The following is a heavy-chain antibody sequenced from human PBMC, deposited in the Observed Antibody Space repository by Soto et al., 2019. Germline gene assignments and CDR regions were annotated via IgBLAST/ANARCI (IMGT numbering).Heavy chain of an antibody. Sequence: QITLKESGPTLVKPTQTLTLTCTFSGFSLSTSGVGVGWIRQPPGKALEWLALIYWDDDKRYSPSLMSRLTTTKDTSKNQVVLTMSNMDPVDTATYYCAHFSRWYSYGLEPYYFDYWGQGTLVTVSS. D-gene: IGHD5-18*01. CDR2: IYWDDDK. CDR1: GFSLSTSGVG. CDR3: AHFSRWYSYGLEPYYFDY. V-gene: IGHV2-5*02. J-gene: IGHJ4*02.